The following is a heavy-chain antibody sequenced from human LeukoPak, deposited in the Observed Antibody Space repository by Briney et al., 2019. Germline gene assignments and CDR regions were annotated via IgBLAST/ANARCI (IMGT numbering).Heavy chain of an antibody. V-gene: IGHV3-30*03. Sequence: GGSLRLSCAASGFTFSYYGTHWVRQAPGKGLEWVAVISYDGSNKYYADSVKGRFTISRDNSKNTLYLQMNSLRAEDTAVYYCARDYNSEYYFDYWGQGTLVTVSS. CDR1: GFTFSYYG. CDR3: ARDYNSEYYFDY. J-gene: IGHJ4*02. D-gene: IGHD1-20*01. CDR2: ISYDGSNK.